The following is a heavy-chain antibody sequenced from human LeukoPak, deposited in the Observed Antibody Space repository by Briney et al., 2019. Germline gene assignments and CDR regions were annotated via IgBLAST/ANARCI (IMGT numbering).Heavy chain of an antibody. J-gene: IGHJ4*02. V-gene: IGHV3-48*01. CDR1: GFTFSSYS. CDR3: AKVSRQLLDY. CDR2: ISSSSSTI. Sequence: PGGSLRLSCAASGFTFSSYSMNWVRQAPGKGLEWVSYISSSSSTIYYADSVKGRFTISRDNAKNSLYLQMNSLRAEDTAVYYCAKVSRQLLDYWGQGTLATVSS. D-gene: IGHD6-13*01.